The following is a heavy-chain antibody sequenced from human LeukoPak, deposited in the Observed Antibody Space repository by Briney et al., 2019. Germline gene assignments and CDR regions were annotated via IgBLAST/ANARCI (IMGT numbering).Heavy chain of an antibody. J-gene: IGHJ3*02. CDR3: ARENWGSRAFDI. CDR2: TRYDGSNK. V-gene: IGHV3-30-3*01. CDR1: GFTFSGYT. D-gene: IGHD7-27*01. Sequence: PGGSLRLSCGASGFTFSGYTMHWVRQAPGKGLEWVAFTRYDGSNKYYADSVKGRFTISRVNSENTLYLQMNSLRAEDTAVYYCARENWGSRAFDIWGQGTMVTVSS.